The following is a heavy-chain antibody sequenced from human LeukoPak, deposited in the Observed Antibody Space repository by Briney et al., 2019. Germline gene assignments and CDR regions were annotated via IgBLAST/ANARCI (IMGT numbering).Heavy chain of an antibody. J-gene: IGHJ4*02. CDR3: ARGTIPGAY. CDR2: ISNSGGST. D-gene: IGHD1-1*01. V-gene: IGHV3-23*01. Sequence: GGSLRLSCAASGFTFSSYVMSWVRQAPGKGLEWVSSISNSGGSTYYADSVKGRFTISRDNSKNTLYLQMNSLRAEDTAVYYCARGTIPGAYWGQGTLVTVSS. CDR1: GFTFSSYV.